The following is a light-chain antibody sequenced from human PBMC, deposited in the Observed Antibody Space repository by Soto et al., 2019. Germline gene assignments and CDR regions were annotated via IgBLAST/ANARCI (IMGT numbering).Light chain of an antibody. CDR2: RNH. CDR1: RSNIGTYA. V-gene: IGLV1-44*01. CDR3: AAWDDSLMAVV. J-gene: IGLJ2*01. Sequence: QSVLTQSPSASVTPGQRVTISCSGSRSNIGTYAVNWYQQLPGAAPTLLIFRNHQRPSGVPDRFSGSKSGTSASLAISGPQSEDEADYYCAAWDDSLMAVVFGGGTKLTVL.